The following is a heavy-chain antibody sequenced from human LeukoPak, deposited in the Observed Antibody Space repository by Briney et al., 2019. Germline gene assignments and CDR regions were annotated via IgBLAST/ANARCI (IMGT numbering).Heavy chain of an antibody. CDR1: GGTFSSYA. J-gene: IGHJ4*02. D-gene: IGHD3-10*01. V-gene: IGHV1-69*04. CDR2: IIPILGIA. Sequence: SVKVSCKASGGTFSSYAISWVRQAPGQGLEWMGRIIPILGIANYAQKFQGRVTITADKSTSTAYMELSSLRSEDTAVYYCARDAYYYGSGTYPGYWGQGTLVTVSS. CDR3: ARDAYYYGSGTYPGY.